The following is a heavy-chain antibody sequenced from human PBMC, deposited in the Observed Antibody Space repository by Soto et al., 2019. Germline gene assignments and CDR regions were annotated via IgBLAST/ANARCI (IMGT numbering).Heavy chain of an antibody. CDR2: IIPIFGTA. CDR1: GSTFSSYA. CDR3: ARLEYSNPAPIAVATT. D-gene: IGHD6-19*01. V-gene: IGHV1-69*13. Sequence: SVKVSCKASGSTFSSYAISWVRQAPGQGLEWMGGIIPIFGTANYAQKFQGRVTITADESTSTAYMELSSLRSEDTAVYYCARLEYSNPAPIAVATTWGQGTLVTVSS. J-gene: IGHJ5*02.